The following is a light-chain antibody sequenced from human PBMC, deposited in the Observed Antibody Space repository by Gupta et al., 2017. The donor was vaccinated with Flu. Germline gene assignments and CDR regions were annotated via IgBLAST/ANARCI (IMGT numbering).Light chain of an antibody. CDR1: SSNIGNNY. CDR2: DNN. V-gene: IGLV1-51*01. J-gene: IGLJ3*02. CDR3: ATWDHRRSVGV. Sequence: NGTITCSGSSSNIGNNYVSWYQQLPGTAPRLLIYDNNNRPPGIPDRFSASKSGTSATLGLTGLQTGDQADYSRATWDHRRSVGVFGGGTKLTVL.